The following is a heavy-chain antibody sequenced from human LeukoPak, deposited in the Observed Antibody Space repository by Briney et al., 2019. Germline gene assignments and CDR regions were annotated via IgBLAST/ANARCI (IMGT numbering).Heavy chain of an antibody. J-gene: IGHJ4*02. V-gene: IGHV1-2*02. Sequence: ASVKVSCKASGYTFTGYYMHWVRQAPGQGLEWMGWINPNSGGTNYAQKFQGRVTMTRDTSISTAYMELSRLRSDDTAVYYCARARIVATRYLFDYWGQGTLVTVSS. CDR2: INPNSGGT. CDR1: GYTFTGYY. CDR3: ARARIVATRYLFDY. D-gene: IGHD5-12*01.